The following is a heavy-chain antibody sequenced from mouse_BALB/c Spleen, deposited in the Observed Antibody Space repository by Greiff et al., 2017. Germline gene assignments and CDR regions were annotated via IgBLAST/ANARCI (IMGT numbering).Heavy chain of an antibody. CDR3: TRFYYGSSNFDY. CDR1: GFTFSNYW. CDR2: IRLKSNNYAT. D-gene: IGHD1-1*01. Sequence: EVKLEESGGGLVQPGGSMKLSCVASGFTFSNYWMNWVRQSPEKGLEWVAEIRLKSNNYATHYAESVKGRFTISRDDSKSSVYLQMNNLRAEDTGIYYCTRFYYGSSNFDYWGQGTTLTVSS. J-gene: IGHJ2*01. V-gene: IGHV6-6*02.